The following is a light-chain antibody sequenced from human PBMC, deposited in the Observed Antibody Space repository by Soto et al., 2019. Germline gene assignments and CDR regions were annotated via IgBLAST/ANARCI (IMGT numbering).Light chain of an antibody. CDR1: QSVRSNY. V-gene: IGKV3-20*01. CDR2: GAS. Sequence: EIVSTQSPGTLSLSSGERATLSCRASQSVRSNYLAWYQQKPGQAPRLLIYGASSRATGIPDRFGGSGSGTDFTLTISRLEPEDFAVYYCQQYASSPPTFGGGTKVEIK. J-gene: IGKJ4*01. CDR3: QQYASSPPT.